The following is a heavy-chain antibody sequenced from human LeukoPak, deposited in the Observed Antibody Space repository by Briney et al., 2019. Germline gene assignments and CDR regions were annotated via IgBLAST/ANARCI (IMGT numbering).Heavy chain of an antibody. CDR2: SVPMFGTI. J-gene: IGHJ3*02. CDR1: GGTFYSYA. CDR3: ARGTTVTTAVLVPNDAFDI. V-gene: IGHV1-69*13. Sequence: SVKVSCKASGGTFYSYAINWVRQAPGQGLEWMGGSVPMFGTINFAPKFQGRVTITADESTSTAYMELTSLKSEDTAVYYCARGTTVTTAVLVPNDAFDIWGQGTKVTVSS. D-gene: IGHD4-17*01.